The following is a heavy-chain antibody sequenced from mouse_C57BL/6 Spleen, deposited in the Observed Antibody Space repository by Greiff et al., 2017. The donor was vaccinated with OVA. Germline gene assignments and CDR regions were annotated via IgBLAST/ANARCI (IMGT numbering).Heavy chain of an antibody. Sequence: QVQLQQPGAELVMPGASVKLSCKASGYTFTSYWMHWVKQRPGQGLEWIGEIDPSDSYTNYNHKFKGKSTLTVDKSSSTAYMQLSSLTSEDSAVYYCARGAPLDYWGQGTSVTVSS. CDR1: GYTFTSYW. CDR2: IDPSDSYT. J-gene: IGHJ4*01. CDR3: ARGAPLDY. V-gene: IGHV1-69*01.